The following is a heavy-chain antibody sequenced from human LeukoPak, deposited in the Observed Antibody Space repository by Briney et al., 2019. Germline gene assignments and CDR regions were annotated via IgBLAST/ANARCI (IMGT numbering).Heavy chain of an antibody. CDR2: IINTGSNT. CDR3: ATAIRGSRTGFDS. Sequence: GGSLRLSCAASGFTFSSHAMHWVRQAPGKGLEWVSSIINTGSNTYYADSVKGRFTISRDNSKNSLYLQMNSLRAEDTAIYYCATAIRGSRTGFDSWGQGTLVTVSS. D-gene: IGHD3-10*01. CDR1: GFTFSSHA. V-gene: IGHV3-23*01. J-gene: IGHJ4*02.